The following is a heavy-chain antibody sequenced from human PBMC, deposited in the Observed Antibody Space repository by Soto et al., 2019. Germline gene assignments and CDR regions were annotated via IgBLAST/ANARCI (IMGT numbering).Heavy chain of an antibody. V-gene: IGHV1-3*01. D-gene: IGHD2-15*01. J-gene: IGHJ5*02. CDR3: ARGIATGQLDP. CDR1: GYTLTIYT. Sequence: GASVKVSCRASGYTLTIYTMNWVRQAPGQRLEWMGWINPDNGNTKSSQKFQDRVIITRDTSASTAYMDLSSLRSEDTAVYYCARGIATGQLDPWGQGTLVTVSS. CDR2: INPDNGNT.